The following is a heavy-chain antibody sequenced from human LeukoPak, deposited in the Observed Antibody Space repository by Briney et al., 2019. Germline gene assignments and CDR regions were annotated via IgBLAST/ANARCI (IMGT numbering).Heavy chain of an antibody. CDR2: ISYDGSNK. Sequence: GGSLRLSCAASGFTFSSYAMHWVCQAPGKGLEWVAVISYDGSNKYYADSVKGRFTISRDNSKNTLYLQMNSLRAEDTAVYYCARETPNLSYDSKALQSWGQGTLVTVSS. J-gene: IGHJ5*02. V-gene: IGHV3-30-3*01. CDR3: ARETPNLSYDSKALQS. D-gene: IGHD3-22*01. CDR1: GFTFSSYA.